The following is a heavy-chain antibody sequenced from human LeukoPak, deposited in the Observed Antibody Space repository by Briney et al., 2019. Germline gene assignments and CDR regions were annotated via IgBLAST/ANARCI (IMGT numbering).Heavy chain of an antibody. CDR1: GYTFTSYY. CDR2: INPSGGST. J-gene: IGHJ6*03. Sequence: GASVKVSCKASGYTFTSYYMHWVRQAPGQGLEWMGIINPSGGSTSYAQKFQGRVTMTRDTSTSTVYMELSSLRSEDTAVYYCARDPSVSVVVITHYMDVWGKGTTVTVSS. CDR3: ARDPSVSVVVITHYMDV. V-gene: IGHV1-46*01. D-gene: IGHD3-22*01.